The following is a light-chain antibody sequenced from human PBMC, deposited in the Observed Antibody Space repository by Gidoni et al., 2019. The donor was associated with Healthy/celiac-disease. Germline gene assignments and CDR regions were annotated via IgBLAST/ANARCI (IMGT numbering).Light chain of an antibody. Sequence: EIVMTQSPATLSVSQGERATLSCRASQSVSSNLAWYQQKPGQAPRLLIYGASIRATGIPARFSGSGSGTEFTLTISILQSEDFAVYYCQQYNNRPPITFGGGTKVEIK. CDR1: QSVSSN. J-gene: IGKJ4*01. V-gene: IGKV3D-15*03. CDR3: QQYNNRPPIT. CDR2: GAS.